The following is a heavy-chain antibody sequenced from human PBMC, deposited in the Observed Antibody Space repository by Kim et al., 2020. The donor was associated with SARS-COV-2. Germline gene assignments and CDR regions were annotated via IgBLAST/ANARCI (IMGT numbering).Heavy chain of an antibody. Sequence: NYAQKLQGRVTMTTDTSTSTAYMELRSLRSDDTAVYYCARGGVTGAFDYWGQGTLVTVSS. J-gene: IGHJ4*02. D-gene: IGHD2-21*02. CDR3: ARGGVTGAFDY. V-gene: IGHV1-18*01.